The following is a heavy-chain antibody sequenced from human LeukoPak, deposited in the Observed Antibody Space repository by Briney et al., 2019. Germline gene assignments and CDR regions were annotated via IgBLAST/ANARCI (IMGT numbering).Heavy chain of an antibody. CDR3: ARGPARRYYGSGSSPLYADY. Sequence: SGTLSLTCAVYGGSFSGYYWSLIRQPPGKGLEWIGEINHSGSTNYNPSLKSRVTISVDTSKNQFSLKLSSVTAADTAVYYCARGPARRYYGSGSSPLYADYWGQGTLVTVSS. CDR2: INHSGST. J-gene: IGHJ4*02. D-gene: IGHD3-10*01. V-gene: IGHV4-34*01. CDR1: GGSFSGYY.